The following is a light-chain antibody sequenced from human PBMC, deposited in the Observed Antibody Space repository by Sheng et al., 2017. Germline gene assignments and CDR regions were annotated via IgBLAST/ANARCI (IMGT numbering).Light chain of an antibody. V-gene: IGLV1-40*01. Sequence: QSVLTQPPSVSGAPGQRVTISCSGSRSNIGAGYDVHWYQQLPGKPPQLLIYVNTNRPSGVPDRFSGSKSGTSASLAITGLQAGDEADYYCSSYTSSSPVVFGGGTKLTVL. CDR2: VNT. J-gene: IGLJ2*01. CDR1: RSNIGAGYD. CDR3: SSYTSSSPVV.